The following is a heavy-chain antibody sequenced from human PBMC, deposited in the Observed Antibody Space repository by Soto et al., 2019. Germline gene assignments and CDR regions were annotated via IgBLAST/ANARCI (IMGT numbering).Heavy chain of an antibody. CDR2: ISAYNGNT. J-gene: IGHJ4*02. CDR1: GYTFTSYG. CDR3: ASVRAYDILTGYSYYFDY. Sequence: ASLKVSCKASGYTFTSYGISWVRQAPGQGLEWMGWISAYNGNTNYAQKLQGRVTMTTDTSTSTAYMELRSLRSDDTAVYYCASVRAYDILTGYSYYFDYWGQGTLVTVSS. V-gene: IGHV1-18*01. D-gene: IGHD3-9*01.